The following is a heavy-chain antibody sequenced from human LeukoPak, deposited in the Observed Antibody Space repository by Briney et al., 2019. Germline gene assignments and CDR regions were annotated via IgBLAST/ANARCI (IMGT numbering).Heavy chain of an antibody. J-gene: IGHJ3*02. CDR1: GFTFNDYY. D-gene: IGHD4-17*01. Sequence: PGGSLRLSCAASGFTFNDYYMSWIRQAPGKGLEWLSYINIGGTNTHYADSVKGRFTISRDNAKNSLYLQMNSLRAEDTAVYYCARGLYGDFAFDIWGQGTMVTVSS. V-gene: IGHV3-11*06. CDR2: INIGGTNT. CDR3: ARGLYGDFAFDI.